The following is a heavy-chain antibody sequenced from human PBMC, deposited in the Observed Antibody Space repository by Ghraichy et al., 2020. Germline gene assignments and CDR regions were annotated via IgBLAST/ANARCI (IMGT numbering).Heavy chain of an antibody. Sequence: ASVKVSCKASGYTFTGSYMHWVRQAPGQGLEWMGWINPNSGGTNYAQKFQGRVTMTRDTSISTAYMELSRLRSDDTAVYYCARESNTYYYGSGSLDYWGQGTLVTVSS. D-gene: IGHD3-10*01. V-gene: IGHV1-2*02. CDR2: INPNSGGT. CDR3: ARESNTYYYGSGSLDY. CDR1: GYTFTGSY. J-gene: IGHJ4*02.